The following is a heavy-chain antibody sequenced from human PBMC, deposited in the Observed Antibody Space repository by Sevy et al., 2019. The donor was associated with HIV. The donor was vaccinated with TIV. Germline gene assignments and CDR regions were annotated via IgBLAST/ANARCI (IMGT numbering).Heavy chain of an antibody. D-gene: IGHD5-12*01. CDR1: GFTFSNYW. Sequence: GGSLRLSCAASGFTFSNYWMHWVRQAPGKGLVWVSRINSDGSRITYADSVKGRFTISRDNAKNTLYLQMNSLRAEDTAVYYCARGGGYDYFDYWGQGTLVIVSS. J-gene: IGHJ4*02. V-gene: IGHV3-74*01. CDR2: INSDGSRI. CDR3: ARGGGYDYFDY.